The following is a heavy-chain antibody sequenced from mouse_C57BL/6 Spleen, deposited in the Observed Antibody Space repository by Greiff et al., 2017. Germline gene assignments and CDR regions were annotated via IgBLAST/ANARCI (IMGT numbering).Heavy chain of an antibody. CDR1: GYAFSRYW. J-gene: IGHJ4*01. V-gene: IGHV1-80*01. Sequence: QVQLQQSGAELVKPGASVKLSCKASGYAFSRYWMNWVKQRPGKGLEWIGQIYPGAGDTNYNGKFKGKATLTADKSSSTAYMQLRSLTSDYSAFEFCARGDCVYSIDYWGKGTSGTVSS. CDR3: ARGDCVYSIDY. D-gene: IGHD3-3*01. CDR2: IYPGAGDT.